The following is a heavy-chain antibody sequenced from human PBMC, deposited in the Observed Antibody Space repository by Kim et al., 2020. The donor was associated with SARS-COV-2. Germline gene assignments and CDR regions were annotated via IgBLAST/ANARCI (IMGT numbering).Heavy chain of an antibody. V-gene: IGHV4-31*03. D-gene: IGHD6-25*01. CDR2: IYYSGST. Sequence: SETLSLTCTVSGGSISSGGYYWSWIRQHPGKGLEWIGYIYYSGSTYYNPSLKSRVTISVDTSKNQFSLKLSSVTAADTAVYYCARDTPARHFDYWGQGTLVTVSS. CDR1: GGSISSGGYY. J-gene: IGHJ4*02. CDR3: ARDTPARHFDY.